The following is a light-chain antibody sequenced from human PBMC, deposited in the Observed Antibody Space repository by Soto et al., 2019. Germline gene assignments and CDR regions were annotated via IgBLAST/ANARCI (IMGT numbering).Light chain of an antibody. CDR2: KAS. Sequence: DIQMTQSPSTLSASVGDRVTIACRASQSISNWLAWYQQRPWKAPKLLIYKASNLESGVPSRFSGSGSGTEFTLTISSLQPDDLATYYCQQYKSYSPLTFGGGTKVDIK. J-gene: IGKJ4*01. CDR3: QQYKSYSPLT. V-gene: IGKV1-5*03. CDR1: QSISNW.